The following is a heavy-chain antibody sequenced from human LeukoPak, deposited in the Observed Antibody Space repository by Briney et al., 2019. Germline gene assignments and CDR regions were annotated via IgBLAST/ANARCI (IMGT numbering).Heavy chain of an antibody. CDR3: ASEGPEGQISPWGY. CDR1: GFTFSSYW. J-gene: IGHJ4*02. Sequence: PGGSLRLSCAASGFTFSSYWMSWVRQAPGKGLEWVANIKQDGSEKYYVDSVKGRFTISRDNAKNSLYLQMNSLRAEDTAVYYCASEGPEGQISPWGYWGQGTLVTVSS. D-gene: IGHD1-14*01. V-gene: IGHV3-7*01. CDR2: IKQDGSEK.